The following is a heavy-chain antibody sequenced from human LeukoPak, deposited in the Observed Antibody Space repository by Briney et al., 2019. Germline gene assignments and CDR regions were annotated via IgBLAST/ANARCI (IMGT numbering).Heavy chain of an antibody. Sequence: GGSLRLSCAASGFTFSSYTMSWVRQAPGKGLDWVSAISGNGGSTYSADSVQGRFIIPRDNSKNTLYLQMNSLRAEDTAVYYCAKQWRGTGDAFDIWGQGTMVIVS. CDR3: AKQWRGTGDAFDI. CDR1: GFTFSSYT. CDR2: ISGNGGST. V-gene: IGHV3-23*01. J-gene: IGHJ3*02. D-gene: IGHD3/OR15-3a*01.